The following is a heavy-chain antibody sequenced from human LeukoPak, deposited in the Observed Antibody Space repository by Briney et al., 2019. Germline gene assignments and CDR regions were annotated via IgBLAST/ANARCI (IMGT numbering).Heavy chain of an antibody. CDR1: GYSISSGYY. D-gene: IGHD1-7*01. Sequence: PSETLSLNCAVSGYSISSGYYWGWIRQPPGKGLEWIGRIYQSGSTNYNPSLKSRITITVDKSKNQFSLKLSSVTAADTAVYYCARTYNWNYDYWGQGTLVTVSS. CDR2: IYQSGST. V-gene: IGHV4-38-2*01. J-gene: IGHJ4*02. CDR3: ARTYNWNYDY.